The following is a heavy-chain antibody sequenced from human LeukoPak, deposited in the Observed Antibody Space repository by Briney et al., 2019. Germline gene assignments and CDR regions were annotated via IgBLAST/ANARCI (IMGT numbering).Heavy chain of an antibody. CDR2: IKQDGSET. Sequence: PGGSLRPSCAASGFTFSTYWMTWVRQAPGKGLEWVANIKQDGSETYYVDSVRGRFTISRDNAKESLYLQMNSLRAEDTAVYYCGTDRGIAVPARFDYWGQGTLVTVSS. V-gene: IGHV3-7*01. D-gene: IGHD2-2*01. J-gene: IGHJ4*02. CDR3: GTDRGIAVPARFDY. CDR1: GFTFSTYW.